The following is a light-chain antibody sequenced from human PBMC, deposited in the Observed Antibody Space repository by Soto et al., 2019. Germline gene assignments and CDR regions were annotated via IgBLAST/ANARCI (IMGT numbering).Light chain of an antibody. Sequence: GDRVTITCRVRQGITTYLKWYRQTSGRLPKLLIYAASSLQSGVPSRFSGSGSGTDFTLTISSLQPEDFATYYCQQSFSIPITFGQGTRLEIK. CDR2: AAS. CDR1: QGITTY. J-gene: IGKJ5*01. CDR3: QQSFSIPIT. V-gene: IGKV1-39*01.